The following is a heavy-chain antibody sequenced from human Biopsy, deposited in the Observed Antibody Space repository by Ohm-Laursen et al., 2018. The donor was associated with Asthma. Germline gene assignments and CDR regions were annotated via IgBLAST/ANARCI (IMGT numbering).Heavy chain of an antibody. CDR1: GFTFSSYG. J-gene: IGHJ4*02. CDR3: ASQSSGPDFWSGYYYFDY. CDR2: ISYDGSNK. D-gene: IGHD3-3*01. Sequence: SLRLSCAASGFTFSSYGMHWVRQAPGKGLEWVAVISYDGSNKYYADSVKGRFTISRDNSKNMLYLQMNSLRAEDTAVYYCASQSSGPDFWSGYYYFDYWGQGTQVTVSS. V-gene: IGHV3-30*03.